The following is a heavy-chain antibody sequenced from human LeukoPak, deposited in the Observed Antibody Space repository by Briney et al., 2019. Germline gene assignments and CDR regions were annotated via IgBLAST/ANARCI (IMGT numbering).Heavy chain of an antibody. V-gene: IGHV4-59*08. Sequence: SETLSLTCTVSGGSLSSYYWGWIPQPPGKGLEWIAYISDIGSINYNPSLKSRVTISLDTSKNQFSLKLSSVTAADTAVYYCAGHHPRNTVDFWGQGTLVTVSS. CDR3: AGHHPRNTVDF. CDR2: ISDIGSI. CDR1: GGSLSSYY. D-gene: IGHD2/OR15-2a*01. J-gene: IGHJ4*02.